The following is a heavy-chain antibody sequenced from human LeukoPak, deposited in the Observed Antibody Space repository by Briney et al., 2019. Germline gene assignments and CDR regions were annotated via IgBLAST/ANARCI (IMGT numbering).Heavy chain of an antibody. V-gene: IGHV4-59*01. CDR2: IYYSGST. D-gene: IGHD1-26*01. Sequence: SETLSLTCTVSGGSISSYYWSWIRQPPGKGLEWIGYIYYSGSTNYNPSLKSRVTISVDTSKNQFSLKLSSVTAADTAVYYCAGAPPRLGSYHFDYWGQGTLVTVSS. CDR3: AGAPPRLGSYHFDY. J-gene: IGHJ4*02. CDR1: GGSISSYY.